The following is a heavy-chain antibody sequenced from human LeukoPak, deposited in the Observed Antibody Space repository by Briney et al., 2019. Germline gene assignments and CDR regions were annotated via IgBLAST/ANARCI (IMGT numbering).Heavy chain of an antibody. V-gene: IGHV3-23*01. J-gene: IGHJ4*02. CDR3: AKELHGSGNYAFDY. D-gene: IGHD3-10*01. CDR2: ISGSGGST. CDR1: GFTFSSYA. Sequence: GGSLRLSCAASGFTFSSYAMSWVRQAPGKGLEWVSAISGSGGSTYYADSVKGRFTISRDNSKNTLYLQMNSLRAGDTAVYFCAKELHGSGNYAFDYWGQGTLVTVSS.